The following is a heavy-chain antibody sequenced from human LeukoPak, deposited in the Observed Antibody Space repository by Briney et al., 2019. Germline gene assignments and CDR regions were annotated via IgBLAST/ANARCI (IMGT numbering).Heavy chain of an antibody. J-gene: IGHJ4*02. D-gene: IGHD2-15*01. CDR3: AREGSDSCHDY. Sequence: ASVKVSCKXSGYTFTGYYMHWVRQAPGQGLEWMGRINPNSGGTNYAQKFQGWVTMTRDTSISTAYMELSRLRSDDTAVYYCAREGSDSCHDYWGQGTLVTVSS. CDR2: INPNSGGT. V-gene: IGHV1-2*04. CDR1: GYTFTGYY.